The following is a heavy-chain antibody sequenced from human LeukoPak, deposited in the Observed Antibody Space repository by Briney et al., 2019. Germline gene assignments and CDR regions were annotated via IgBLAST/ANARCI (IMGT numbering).Heavy chain of an antibody. CDR2: IIPILGIA. Sequence: SVKVSCKASGGTFSSYIISWVRQARGRGLAWMGRIIPILGIANYAQKFQGRVTITADKSTSAAYMELSSLRSEDTAVYYCARRTYCGGDCFSAFDIWGQGTMVTVSS. CDR1: GGTFSSYI. J-gene: IGHJ3*02. CDR3: ARRTYCGGDCFSAFDI. D-gene: IGHD2-21*02. V-gene: IGHV1-69*02.